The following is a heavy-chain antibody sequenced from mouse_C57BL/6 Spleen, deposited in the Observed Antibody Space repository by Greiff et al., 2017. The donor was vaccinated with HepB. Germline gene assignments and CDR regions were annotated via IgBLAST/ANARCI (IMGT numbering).Heavy chain of an antibody. CDR3: ARDRSVVAPPGLAY. D-gene: IGHD1-1*01. V-gene: IGHV5-4*01. CDR2: ISDGGSYT. CDR1: GFTFSSYA. J-gene: IGHJ3*01. Sequence: EVHLVESGGGLVKPGGSLKLSCAASGFTFSSYAMSWVRQTPEKRLEWVATISDGGSYTYYPDNVKGRFTISRDNAKNHLYLQMSHLKSEDTAMYYCARDRSVVAPPGLAYWGQGTRVTVSA.